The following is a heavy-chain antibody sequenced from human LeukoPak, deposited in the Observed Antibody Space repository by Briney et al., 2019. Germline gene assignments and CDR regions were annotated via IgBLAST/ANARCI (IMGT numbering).Heavy chain of an antibody. D-gene: IGHD6-6*01. J-gene: IGHJ4*02. Sequence: GRSLRLSCAASGFTFSSYGMHGVRQAPGKGLEWVAVISYDGSNKYYAGSVKGRFTISRDNSKNTLYLQMNSLRAEDTAVYYCAKERAALRYYFDYWGQGTLVTVSS. CDR1: GFTFSSYG. CDR2: ISYDGSNK. CDR3: AKERAALRYYFDY. V-gene: IGHV3-30*18.